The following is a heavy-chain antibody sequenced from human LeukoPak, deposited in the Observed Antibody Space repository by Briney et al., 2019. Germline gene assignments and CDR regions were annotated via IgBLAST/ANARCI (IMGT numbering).Heavy chain of an antibody. CDR2: IYYSGST. CDR1: GGSISSSSYY. V-gene: IGHV4-39*07. J-gene: IGHJ5*02. Sequence: PSETLSLTCTVSGGSISSSSYYWGWIRQPPGKGLEWIGSIYYSGSTYYNPSLKSRVTISVDTSKNQFSLKLSSVTAADTAVYYCAREAEDCSSTSCYSSIGFDPWGQGTLVTVSS. D-gene: IGHD2-2*01. CDR3: AREAEDCSSTSCYSSIGFDP.